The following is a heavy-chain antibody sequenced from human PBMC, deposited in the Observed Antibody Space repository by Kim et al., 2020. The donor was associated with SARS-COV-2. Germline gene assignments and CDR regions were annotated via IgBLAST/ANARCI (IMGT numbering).Heavy chain of an antibody. J-gene: IGHJ4*02. CDR1: GFTFSSYS. V-gene: IGHV3-48*02. CDR3: ARELGYCSSTSCRDKAGFDY. D-gene: IGHD2-2*01. CDR2: ISSSSSTI. Sequence: GGSLRLSCAASGFTFSSYSMNWVRQAPGKGLEWVSYISSSSSTIYYADSVKGRFTISRDNAKNSLYLQMNSLRDEDTAVYYCARELGYCSSTSCRDKAGFDYWGQGTLVTVSS.